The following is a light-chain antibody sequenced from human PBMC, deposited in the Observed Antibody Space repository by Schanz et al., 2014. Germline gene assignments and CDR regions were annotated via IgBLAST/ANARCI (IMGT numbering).Light chain of an antibody. CDR2: DAS. CDR1: QGVSSK. Sequence: EIVMTQSPATLSVSPGERATLSCRASQGVSSKLAWYQQRPGQAPRLLIYDASTRATGIPARFSGTGSGTEFTLTISSLQSEDFAVYHCQQYHKWPPITFGQGTRLEIK. CDR3: QQYHKWPPIT. J-gene: IGKJ5*01. V-gene: IGKV3-15*01.